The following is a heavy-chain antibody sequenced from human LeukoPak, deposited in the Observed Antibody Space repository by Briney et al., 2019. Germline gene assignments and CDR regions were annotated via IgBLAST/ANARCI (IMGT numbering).Heavy chain of an antibody. D-gene: IGHD1-20*01. V-gene: IGHV4-39*01. CDR1: GGSISSSSYY. J-gene: IGHJ5*02. CDR3: ARHDITTAGLDWFDP. Sequence: PSETLSLTCTVSGGSISSSSYYWGWIRQPPGKGLEWIGSIYYSGSPYYNPSLKSRVTISVDTSKNQFSLKLSSVTAADTAVYYCARHDITTAGLDWFDPWGQGTLVTVSS. CDR2: IYYSGSP.